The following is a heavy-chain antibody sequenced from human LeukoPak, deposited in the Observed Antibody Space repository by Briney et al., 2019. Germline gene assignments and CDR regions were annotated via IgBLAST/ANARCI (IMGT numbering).Heavy chain of an antibody. CDR1: GFTFGDYA. CDR3: TSARNPYYYDSSQEPPDAFDI. CDR2: IRSKAYGGTT. Sequence: GGSLRLSCTASGFTFGDYAMSCFRQAPGKGLEWVGFIRSKAYGGTTEYAASVKGRFTISRDDSKSIAYLQMNSLKTEDTAVYYCTSARNPYYYDSSQEPPDAFDIWGQGTMVTVSS. V-gene: IGHV3-49*03. D-gene: IGHD3-22*01. J-gene: IGHJ3*02.